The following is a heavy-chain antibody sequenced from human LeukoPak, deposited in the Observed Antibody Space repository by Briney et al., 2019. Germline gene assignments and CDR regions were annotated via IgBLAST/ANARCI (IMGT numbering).Heavy chain of an antibody. J-gene: IGHJ4*02. CDR2: IWSDGSNK. V-gene: IGHV3-30*12. CDR3: ARSGGGTYFDN. CDR1: GFIFSSYG. Sequence: GGSLRLSCAASGFIFSSYGMHWVSQAPGKGLQWVAVIWSDGSNKDYGDSVKGRFTISRDDSKNTLYLQMNSLRADDTAVYYCARSGGGTYFDNWGQGTLVTVSS. D-gene: IGHD2-15*01.